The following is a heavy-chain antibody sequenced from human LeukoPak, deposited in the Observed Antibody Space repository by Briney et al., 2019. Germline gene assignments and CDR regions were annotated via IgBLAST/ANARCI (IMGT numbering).Heavy chain of an antibody. CDR3: AKEPREYCSSTSCPNWIDP. J-gene: IGHJ5*02. Sequence: PGGSLRLSCAASGFTLSSYAMSWVRQAPGKGLEWVSAISASGGTTYYADSVKGRFTISRDNSKNTLYLQMSGLRAEDTAVYYCAKEPREYCSSTSCPNWIDPWGQGTLVTVSS. D-gene: IGHD2-2*01. CDR1: GFTLSSYA. CDR2: ISASGGTT. V-gene: IGHV3-23*01.